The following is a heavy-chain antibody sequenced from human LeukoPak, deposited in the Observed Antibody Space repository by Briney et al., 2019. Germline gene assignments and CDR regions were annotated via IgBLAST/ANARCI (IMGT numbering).Heavy chain of an antibody. V-gene: IGHV5-51*01. J-gene: IGHJ4*02. CDR3: TRDWELGY. D-gene: IGHD1-26*01. Sequence: HGESLKISCRASGYSFINYWIGWVRQMPGKGLEWVGLIYPGDSNVRYSPSFQGQVTISADRSINTAYLQWRSLRTSDAAMYYCTRDWELGYWGQGTLVTVSS. CDR1: GYSFINYW. CDR2: IYPGDSNV.